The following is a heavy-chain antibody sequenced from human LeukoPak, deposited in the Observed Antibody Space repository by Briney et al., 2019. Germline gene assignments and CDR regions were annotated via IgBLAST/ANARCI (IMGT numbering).Heavy chain of an antibody. D-gene: IGHD3-22*01. V-gene: IGHV3-9*01. J-gene: IGHJ6*02. CDR2: ISWDSYNI. CDR3: ARGNRDSSGFYFYYGMDV. Sequence: PGRSLRLSYAASGFTYDDYAMFWVRQAPGKGLEWVSGISWDSYNIGYAASVKGRFTISRDNAKNSLYLQMNSLRPEDTASYYCARGNRDSSGFYFYYGMDVWGQGTTVTVSS. CDR1: GFTYDDYA.